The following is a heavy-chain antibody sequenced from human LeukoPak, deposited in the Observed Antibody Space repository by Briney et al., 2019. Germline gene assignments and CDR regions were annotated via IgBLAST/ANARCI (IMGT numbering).Heavy chain of an antibody. Sequence: SETLSLTCTVSGYSISSGYYWGWIRQPPGKGLEWIGSIYHSGSTYYNPSLKSRVTISVDTSKNQFSLKLSSVTAADTAVYYCARVITMIVVVWGQGTLVTVSS. D-gene: IGHD3-22*01. CDR3: ARVITMIVVV. J-gene: IGHJ4*02. CDR2: IYHSGST. V-gene: IGHV4-38-2*02. CDR1: GYSISSGYY.